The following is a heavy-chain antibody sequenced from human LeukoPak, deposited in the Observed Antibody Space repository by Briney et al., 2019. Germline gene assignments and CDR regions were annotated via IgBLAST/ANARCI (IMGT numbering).Heavy chain of an antibody. CDR3: AKRRIAARHFDY. J-gene: IGHJ4*02. Sequence: GGSLRLSCSASGFSFSNYAMHWVRQAPGKGLEYVSTITSNGGPTYYADSVKGRFTISRDNSKNTLYLQMNSLRAEDTAVYYCAKRRIAARHFDYWGQGTLVTVSS. V-gene: IGHV3-64*04. D-gene: IGHD6-6*01. CDR1: GFSFSNYA. CDR2: ITSNGGPT.